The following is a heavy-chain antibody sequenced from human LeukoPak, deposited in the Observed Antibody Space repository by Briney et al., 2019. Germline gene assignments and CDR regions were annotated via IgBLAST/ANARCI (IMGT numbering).Heavy chain of an antibody. V-gene: IGHV4-4*09. J-gene: IGHJ5*02. CDR1: GGSISSYY. Sequence: SETLSLTCTVSGGSISSYYWSWIRQPPGKGLEWIGYIYTSGSTNYNPSLKSRVTISVDTSKNQFSLKLSSVTAADTAVYYCARSYSSSSFWFDPWGQGTLVTVSS. CDR2: IYTSGST. CDR3: ARSYSSSSFWFDP. D-gene: IGHD6-6*01.